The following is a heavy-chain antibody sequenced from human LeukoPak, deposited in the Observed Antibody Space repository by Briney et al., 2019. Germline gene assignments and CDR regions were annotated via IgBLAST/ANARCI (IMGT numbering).Heavy chain of an antibody. CDR3: ARAPRLVSHAFDI. CDR1: GFTFSSSA. J-gene: IGHJ3*02. V-gene: IGHV3-23*01. CDR2: ITDSGDGT. Sequence: GGSLRLSCAASGFTFSSSAMSWVRQAPGRGLEWVSSITDSGDGTYYADSVKGRFTISRDDSKNTLYLQMNSLRAEDTAVYYCARAPRLVSHAFDIWGQGTMVTVSS. D-gene: IGHD4-11*01.